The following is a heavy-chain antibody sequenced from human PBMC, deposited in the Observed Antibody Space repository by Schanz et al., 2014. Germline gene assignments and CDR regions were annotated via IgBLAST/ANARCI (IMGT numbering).Heavy chain of an antibody. CDR3: ARVYRWQHILGHFDS. CDR1: GYTFVGYY. D-gene: IGHD6-13*01. V-gene: IGHV1-2*02. CDR2: INPDSGDT. J-gene: IGHJ4*02. Sequence: QVQLVQSGPEVKKPGASVRVSCQASGYTFVGYYIHWLRQAPGQGLEWMGWINPDSGDTNYVQNCKGRVPMTRDTSITTAYMDLSRLTSDDTAVYYCARVYRWQHILGHFDSWGQGSLVTVSS.